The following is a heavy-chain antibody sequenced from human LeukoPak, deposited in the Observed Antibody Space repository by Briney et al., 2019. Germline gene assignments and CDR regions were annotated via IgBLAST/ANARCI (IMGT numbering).Heavy chain of an antibody. CDR3: ATLTRDYYDSSGYLY. Sequence: SVKVSCKASGGTFSSYAISWVRQAPGQGLEWMGRIIPILGIANYAQKFQGRVTITADKSTSTAYMELSSLRSEDTAVYYCATLTRDYYDSSGYLYWGQGTLVTVSS. CDR2: IIPILGIA. CDR1: GGTFSSYA. V-gene: IGHV1-69*04. J-gene: IGHJ4*02. D-gene: IGHD3-22*01.